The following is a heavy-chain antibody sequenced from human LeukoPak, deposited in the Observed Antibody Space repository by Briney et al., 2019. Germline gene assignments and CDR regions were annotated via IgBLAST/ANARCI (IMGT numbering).Heavy chain of an antibody. CDR3: ARVDRYYYDSSGRLGFDY. D-gene: IGHD3-22*01. CDR2: INPNSGGT. V-gene: IGHV1-2*02. CDR1: GYTFIGYY. Sequence: ASVKVSCKASGYTFIGYYIHWVRQAPGQGLEWMGWINPNSGGTNYAQKFQGRVTMTRDTSISTAYMELSRLRSDDTAVYYCARVDRYYYDSSGRLGFDYWGQGTLVTVSS. J-gene: IGHJ4*02.